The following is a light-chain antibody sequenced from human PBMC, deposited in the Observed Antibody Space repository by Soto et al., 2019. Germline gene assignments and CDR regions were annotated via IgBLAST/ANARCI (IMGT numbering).Light chain of an antibody. J-gene: IGKJ1*01. CDR3: QQSYNSPPT. CDR2: AAS. V-gene: IGKV1-39*01. Sequence: DIPMTQSPSSLSASVGDRVTITCRASQSISNYLNWYQQKPGKAPKFLIYAASSLRTGVPSRFSGSGSGTDFTLTISSLQPEDFATYYCQQSYNSPPTFCQGTKVEIK. CDR1: QSISNY.